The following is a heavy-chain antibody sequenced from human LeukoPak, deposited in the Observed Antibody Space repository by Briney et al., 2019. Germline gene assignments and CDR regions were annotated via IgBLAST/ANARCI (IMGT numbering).Heavy chain of an antibody. CDR3: AHSGSGAFDI. V-gene: IGHV3-30*02. CDR2: IQYDGSNK. CDR1: GFTFNNYG. Sequence: GGSLRLSCAASGFTFNNYGMHWVRQAPGKGLEWVALIQYDGSNKYYADSVKGRFTISRDNSKNTLYLQMNSLRAEDTAVYYCAHSGSGAFDIWGQGTMVTVSS. D-gene: IGHD1-26*01. J-gene: IGHJ3*02.